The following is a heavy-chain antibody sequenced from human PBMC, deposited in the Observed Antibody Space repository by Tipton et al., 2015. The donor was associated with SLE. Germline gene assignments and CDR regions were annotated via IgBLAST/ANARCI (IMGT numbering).Heavy chain of an antibody. CDR1: GYSFTSYW. CDR3: ASPPITRGAFDI. J-gene: IGHJ3*02. Sequence: QLVQSGAEVKKPGESLKISCKGSGYSFTSYWIGWVRQMPGKGLDWMGRIDPSDSYTNYSPSFQGHVTISADKSISTAYLQWSSLKASDTAMYYCASPPITRGAFDIWGQGTMVSVSS. CDR2: IDPSDSYT. V-gene: IGHV5-10-1*01. D-gene: IGHD1-14*01.